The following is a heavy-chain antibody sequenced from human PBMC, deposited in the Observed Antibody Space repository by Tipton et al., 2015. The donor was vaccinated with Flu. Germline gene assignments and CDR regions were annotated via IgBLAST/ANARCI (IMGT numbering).Heavy chain of an antibody. CDR3: ARGCGSDCHTEFFQH. CDR2: ISTSGSTM. D-gene: IGHD2-21*02. CDR1: GFSFSDFY. Sequence: SLRLSCAASGFSFSDFYMSWIRQAPGKGLEWVSYISTSGSTMYCADSVKGRFTISRDNAKNSLYLQMNSLRAEDTAVYYCARGCGSDCHTEFFQHRGQGTLVTVSS. J-gene: IGHJ1*01. V-gene: IGHV3-11*01.